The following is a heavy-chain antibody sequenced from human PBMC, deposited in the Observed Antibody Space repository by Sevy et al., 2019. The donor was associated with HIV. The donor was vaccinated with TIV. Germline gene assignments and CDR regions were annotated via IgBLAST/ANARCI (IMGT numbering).Heavy chain of an antibody. D-gene: IGHD4-17*01. CDR1: GFIFSSYW. CDR3: ARRRDRRARLDYAFDY. CDR2: IKEDGSEK. V-gene: IGHV3-7*01. Sequence: GGSLRLSCAASGFIFSSYWMTWVRQAPGKGLEWVANIKEDGSEKYYLESVKGRFIISRDNAKNSLYLQMNSLRAEDTAVYYCARRRDRRARLDYAFDYWGQGTLVTVSS. J-gene: IGHJ4*01.